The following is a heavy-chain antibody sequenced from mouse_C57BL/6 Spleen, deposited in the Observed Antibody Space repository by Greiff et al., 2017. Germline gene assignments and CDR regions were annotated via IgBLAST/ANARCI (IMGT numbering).Heavy chain of an antibody. D-gene: IGHD1-1*01. Sequence: VQLQQSGAELVKPGASVKMSCKASGYTFTSYWITWVKQRPGQGLEWIGDIYPGSGSTNYNEKFKSKGTLTVDTSSSTAYMQLSSLTSEASAVYYCAITTVAYYAMDYWGQGTSVTVSS. CDR3: AITTVAYYAMDY. CDR1: GYTFTSYW. V-gene: IGHV1-55*01. CDR2: IYPGSGST. J-gene: IGHJ4*01.